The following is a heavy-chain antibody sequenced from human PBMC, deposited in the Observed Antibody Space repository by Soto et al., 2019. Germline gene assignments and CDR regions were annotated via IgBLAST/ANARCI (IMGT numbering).Heavy chain of an antibody. D-gene: IGHD2-15*01. J-gene: IGHJ6*02. V-gene: IGHV3-30*18. Sequence: PRGSLRLSCAASGFTFSSYGMHWVRQAPGKGLEWVAVISYDGSNKYYADSVKGRFTISRDNSKNTLYLQMNSLRAEDTAVYYCAKVCCCSGGSCYDYYYYGMDVWGQGTTVTVSS. CDR1: GFTFSSYG. CDR3: AKVCCCSGGSCYDYYYYGMDV. CDR2: ISYDGSNK.